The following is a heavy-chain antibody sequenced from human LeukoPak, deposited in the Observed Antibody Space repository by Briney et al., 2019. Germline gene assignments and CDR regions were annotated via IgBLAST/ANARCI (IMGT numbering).Heavy chain of an antibody. D-gene: IGHD3-10*01. CDR2: INSDGSST. V-gene: IGHV3-74*01. Sequence: HPGGSLRLSCAASGFTFSSYWMHWVRQAPGKGLVWVSRINSDGSSTNYADSVKGRFTISRDNAKNTLYLQMNSLRAEDTAVYYCARDAPTMVRGVMAPDYWGQGTLVTVSS. J-gene: IGHJ4*02. CDR1: GFTFSSYW. CDR3: ARDAPTMVRGVMAPDY.